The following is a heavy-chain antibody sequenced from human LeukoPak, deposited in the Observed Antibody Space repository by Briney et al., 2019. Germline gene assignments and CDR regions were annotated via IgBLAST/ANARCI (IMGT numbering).Heavy chain of an antibody. Sequence: GGSLRLSCAASGFTFSSFWMTWVRQAPGKGLEWVANINQDGSEKYYVDSVKGRFTISRDNAKNSVYLQVNSLRAEDTAVYYCARDGGVSGYDLLDYWGQGTLVTASS. V-gene: IGHV3-7*01. CDR1: GFTFSSFW. CDR2: INQDGSEK. D-gene: IGHD5-12*01. J-gene: IGHJ4*02. CDR3: ARDGGVSGYDLLDY.